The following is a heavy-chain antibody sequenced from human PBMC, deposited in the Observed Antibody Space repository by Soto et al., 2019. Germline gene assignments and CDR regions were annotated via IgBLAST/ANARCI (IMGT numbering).Heavy chain of an antibody. CDR3: GRVPTPMIYGLD. V-gene: IGHV4-61*01. D-gene: IGHD3-16*01. Sequence: SQTLRLPCTVSGGSLKSGSYYCTWLRHPRGKGLGVIGYIYNDGGSDWNSSLKSRVTISGDTSKNQFSLKLTSVTAADTAVYYCGRVPTPMIYGLDWGQGTLVTVSS. J-gene: IGHJ4*02. CDR1: GGSLKSGSYY. CDR2: IYNDGGS.